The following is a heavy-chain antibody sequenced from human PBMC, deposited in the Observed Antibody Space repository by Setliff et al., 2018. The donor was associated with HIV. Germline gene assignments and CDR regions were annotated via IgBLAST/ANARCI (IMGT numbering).Heavy chain of an antibody. D-gene: IGHD6-13*01. CDR1: GGSFSGYL. Sequence: SETLSLTCSVYGGSFSGYLWSWIRQSPGKGLEWIGEIKYTGRTTYNPSLEGRVTISLDTSKNQFSMHLTSVTAADTGVYFCARPSSSSWHPGRFDYWGQGTQVTVSS. V-gene: IGHV4-34*01. CDR3: ARPSSSSWHPGRFDY. J-gene: IGHJ4*02. CDR2: IKYTGRT.